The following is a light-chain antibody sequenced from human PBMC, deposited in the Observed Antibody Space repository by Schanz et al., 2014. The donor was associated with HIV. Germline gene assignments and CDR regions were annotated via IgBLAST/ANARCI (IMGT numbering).Light chain of an antibody. Sequence: EIEMTQSPATLSVSPGERATLSCRASQSVSSNLAWYQQKPGQAPRLLIYDASTRATGIPARFSGSGSGTDFTLTISRLEPEDVAVYYCHQFSRSPPWTFGQGTNVEI. CDR2: DAS. J-gene: IGKJ1*01. CDR3: HQFSRSPPWT. CDR1: QSVSSN. V-gene: IGKV3-15*01.